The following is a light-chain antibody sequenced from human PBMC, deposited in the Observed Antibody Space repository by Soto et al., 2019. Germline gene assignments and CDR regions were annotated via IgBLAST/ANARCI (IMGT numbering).Light chain of an antibody. J-gene: IGKJ1*01. CDR1: QDIRNG. Sequence: AVQMTQSPSSLSASVGDRVTITCRASQDIRNGLGWYQQKPGKAPELLIYAASSLQSGVPPRFSGSASGTDFTLTISSLQPEDFATYYCLQDHIYPWTFGQGTRVEI. V-gene: IGKV1-6*01. CDR3: LQDHIYPWT. CDR2: AAS.